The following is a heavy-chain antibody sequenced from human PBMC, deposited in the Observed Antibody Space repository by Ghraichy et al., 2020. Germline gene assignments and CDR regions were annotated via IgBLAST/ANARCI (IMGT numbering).Heavy chain of an antibody. D-gene: IGHD3-16*01. J-gene: IGHJ4*02. Sequence: ETLSLTCAASGFTFSSYAMSWVRQAPGKGLEWVSAISGSGGSTYYADSVKGRFTISRDNSKNTLYLQMNSLRAEDTAVYYCANLFAGGWGYFDYWGQGTLVTVSS. V-gene: IGHV3-23*01. CDR3: ANLFAGGWGYFDY. CDR1: GFTFSSYA. CDR2: ISGSGGST.